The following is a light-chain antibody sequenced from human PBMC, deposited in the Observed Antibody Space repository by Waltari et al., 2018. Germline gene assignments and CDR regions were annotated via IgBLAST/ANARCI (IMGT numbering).Light chain of an antibody. Sequence: QLVLTQSPSASASLGASVKPTCTLSSGHSGHILAWLQKQPATGPRDFMKVTSDGCHTKGDEIPDRFSGSSSGAERHRTSASLQSEDEADYYCQTGGHGTWVFGGGTKLTVL. J-gene: IGLJ3*02. V-gene: IGLV4-69*01. CDR1: SGHSGHI. CDR3: QTGGHGTWV. CDR2: VTSDGCH.